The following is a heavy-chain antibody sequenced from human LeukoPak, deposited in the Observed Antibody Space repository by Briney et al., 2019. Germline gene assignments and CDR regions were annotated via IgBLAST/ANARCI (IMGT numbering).Heavy chain of an antibody. Sequence: GASVKVSCKASGYTFTGYYMHWVRQAPGQGLEWMGWINPNSGGTNYAQKFQGRVTMTRDTSISTAYMELSRLRSDDTAVYYCARTAFYYDILTGYPAGAFDIWGKGTMVPVSS. D-gene: IGHD3-9*01. CDR2: INPNSGGT. J-gene: IGHJ3*02. V-gene: IGHV1-2*02. CDR1: GYTFTGYY. CDR3: ARTAFYYDILTGYPAGAFDI.